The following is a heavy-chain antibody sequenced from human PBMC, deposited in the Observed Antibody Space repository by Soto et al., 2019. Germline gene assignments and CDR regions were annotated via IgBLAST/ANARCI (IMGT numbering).Heavy chain of an antibody. CDR3: ARRERSSGWRTLDY. CDR2: IIPIFGTA. V-gene: IGHV1-69*01. CDR1: EGTFSSYA. Sequence: QVQLVQSGAEVKKPGSSVKVSCKASEGTFSSYAISWVRQAPGQGLEWMGGIIPIFGTANYAQKFQGRVTITADESTSTAYMELSSLRSEDTAVYYCARRERSSGWRTLDYWGQGTLVTVSS. J-gene: IGHJ4*02. D-gene: IGHD6-19*01.